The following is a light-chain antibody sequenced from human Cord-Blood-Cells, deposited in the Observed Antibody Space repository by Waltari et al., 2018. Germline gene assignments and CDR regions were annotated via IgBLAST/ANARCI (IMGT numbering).Light chain of an antibody. CDR3: SSYTSSSTLV. CDR2: EVS. J-gene: IGLJ1*01. Sequence: QSALTQPASVSGSPGQSITISCTGTSSDVGGYNYVSWYQQHPGKAPKLMSYEVSNRPSGVSKRFSGSKSGNTAALTISGLQAEDEADYYCSSYTSSSTLVFGTGTKVTVL. CDR1: SSDVGGYNY. V-gene: IGLV2-14*01.